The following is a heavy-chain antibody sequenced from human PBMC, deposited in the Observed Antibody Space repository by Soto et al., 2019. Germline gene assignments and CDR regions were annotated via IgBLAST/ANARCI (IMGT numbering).Heavy chain of an antibody. Sequence: QVRLQESGPGLVKPSETLSLSCLVSGDSVGNGPYYWSWIRQSPGEGLEWIAYIYYGGSTNVNPSLESRVNISIDMSKNQFFLELRSVTAADAAVYFCARVGSSCHSGGFYYYHGLGVWGQGTTVAISS. CDR1: GDSVGNGPYY. CDR3: ARVGSSCHSGGFYYYHGLGV. D-gene: IGHD1-26*01. J-gene: IGHJ6*02. CDR2: IYYGGST. V-gene: IGHV4-61*01.